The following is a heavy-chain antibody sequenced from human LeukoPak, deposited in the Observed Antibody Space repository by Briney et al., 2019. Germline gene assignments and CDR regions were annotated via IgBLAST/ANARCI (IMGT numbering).Heavy chain of an antibody. J-gene: IGHJ4*02. CDR3: ARDDYNSGWD. V-gene: IGHV3-7*03. CDR2: IKQDGSEK. D-gene: IGHD6-19*01. Sequence: GRSLRLSCAASGFIFSTYWMSWVRQAPGKGLEWVANIKQDGSEKYYVDSVKGRFTISRDNAKNSLYLQMNSLRADDTAVYYCARDDYNSGWDWGQGTLVTVSS. CDR1: GFIFSTYW.